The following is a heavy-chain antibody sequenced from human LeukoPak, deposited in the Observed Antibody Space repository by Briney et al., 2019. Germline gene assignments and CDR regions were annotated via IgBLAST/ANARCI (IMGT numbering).Heavy chain of an antibody. Sequence: GGTLRLSCAASGFTFSSYGMSWVRQAPGKGLEWVSAISGSGGSTYYADSVKGRFTISRDNSKNTLYLQMNSLRAEDTAVYYCARDLGYSSSWYAFDIWGQGTMVTVSS. J-gene: IGHJ3*02. CDR3: ARDLGYSSSWYAFDI. CDR2: ISGSGGST. CDR1: GFTFSSYG. D-gene: IGHD6-13*01. V-gene: IGHV3-23*01.